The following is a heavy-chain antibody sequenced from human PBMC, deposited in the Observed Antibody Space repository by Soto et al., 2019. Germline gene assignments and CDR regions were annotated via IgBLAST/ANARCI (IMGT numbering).Heavy chain of an antibody. CDR1: GGSVSSGSYY. CDR3: ARQARGYFCSGGSCYSGWFDP. CDR2: IYYSGST. D-gene: IGHD2-15*01. Sequence: SETLSLTCTVSGGSVSSGSYYWSWIRQPPGKGLEWIGYIYYSGSTNYNPSLKSRVTISVDTSKNQFSLKLSSVTAADTAVYYCARQARGYFCSGGSCYSGWFDPWGQGTLVTVSS. V-gene: IGHV4-61*01. J-gene: IGHJ5*02.